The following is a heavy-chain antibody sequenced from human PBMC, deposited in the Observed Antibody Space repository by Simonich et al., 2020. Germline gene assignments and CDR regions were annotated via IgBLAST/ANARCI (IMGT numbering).Heavy chain of an antibody. D-gene: IGHD1-1*01. V-gene: IGHV4-34*01. CDR3: ARHLQLGPFGY. CDR1: GGSFSGYY. Sequence: QVQLQQWGAGLLKPSETLSLTCAVYGGSFSGYYWSWIRQPPGQGLEWIGEIKHSGSTNDNPSLKRRVTISVDTSKNQFSLKLSSVTAADTAVYYCARHLQLGPFGYWGQGTLVTVSS. J-gene: IGHJ4*02. CDR2: IKHSGST.